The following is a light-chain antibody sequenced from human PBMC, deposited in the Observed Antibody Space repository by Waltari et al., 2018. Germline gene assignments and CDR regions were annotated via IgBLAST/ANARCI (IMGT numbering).Light chain of an antibody. Sequence: DIVMTQTPLSLPVTPGAPASIPCRSSQSLLHSNGNTYLYWFLQKPGQPPRLLIYRVSNRFSGVPDRFSGSGSGTDFTLKISRVEAEDVGVYYCMQTLQNPHSFGQGTKVEIK. CDR3: MQTLQNPHS. CDR1: QSLLHSNGNTY. V-gene: IGKV2D-29*01. J-gene: IGKJ2*03. CDR2: RVS.